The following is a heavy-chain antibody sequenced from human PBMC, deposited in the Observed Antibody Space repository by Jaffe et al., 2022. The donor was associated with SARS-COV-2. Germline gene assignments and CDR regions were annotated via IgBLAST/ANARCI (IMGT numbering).Heavy chain of an antibody. CDR2: ISYDGRNE. CDR3: ARDPYIVPVPAPLDY. Sequence: QVQLVESGGGVVQPGRSLRLTCAASGFTFSDYAMHWVRQAPGKGLEWVAIISYDGRNENYAGSVRGRFSISRDNSRNIVFLQMNSLRPEDTAVYFCARDPYIVPVPAPLDYWGQGTLVTVSS. CDR1: GFTFSDYA. D-gene: IGHD2-15*01. V-gene: IGHV3-30*04. J-gene: IGHJ4*02.